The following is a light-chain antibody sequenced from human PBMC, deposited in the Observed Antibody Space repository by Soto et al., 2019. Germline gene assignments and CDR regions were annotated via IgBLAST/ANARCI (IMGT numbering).Light chain of an antibody. CDR1: QSVNSY. Sequence: EIVLTQSPCTLSLSPGERATLSCRASQSVNSYLVWYQQRPGQAPRLLIYDASNRATGIPARFGGSGSGTEFTLTISSLQSEDFAVYYCQQYNNWPPFGQGTKVDIK. V-gene: IGKV3D-15*01. J-gene: IGKJ1*01. CDR2: DAS. CDR3: QQYNNWPP.